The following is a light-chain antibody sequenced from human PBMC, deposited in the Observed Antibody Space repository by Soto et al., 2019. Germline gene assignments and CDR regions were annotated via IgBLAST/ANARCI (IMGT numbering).Light chain of an antibody. V-gene: IGKV3-20*01. Sequence: PGERATLSCRASQSVSSNYFAWYQQRRGQAPRLLLYGASSRATGVPDRFSGSGSGTDFTLTISRLEPEDFAVYYCQQYGGSPWTFGQGTKVEVK. CDR3: QQYGGSPWT. J-gene: IGKJ1*01. CDR2: GAS. CDR1: QSVSSNY.